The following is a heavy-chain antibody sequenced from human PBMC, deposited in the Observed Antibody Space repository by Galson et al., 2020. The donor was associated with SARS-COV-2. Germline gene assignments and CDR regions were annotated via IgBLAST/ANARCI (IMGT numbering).Heavy chain of an antibody. Sequence: GESLKISCAASGFTFSSYAMHWVRQAPGKGLEWVAVISYDGSNKYYADSVKGRFTISRDNSKNTLYLQMNSLRAEDTAVYYCASGGGLANWGYYYYMDVWGKGTTVTVSS. CDR2: ISYDGSNK. J-gene: IGHJ6*03. CDR3: ASGGGLANWGYYYYMDV. D-gene: IGHD7-27*01. CDR1: GFTFSSYA. V-gene: IGHV3-30*01.